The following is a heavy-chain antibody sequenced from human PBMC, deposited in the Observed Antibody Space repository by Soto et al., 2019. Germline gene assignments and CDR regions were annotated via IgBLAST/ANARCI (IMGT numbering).Heavy chain of an antibody. D-gene: IGHD4-17*01. CDR1: GFTFSTYA. J-gene: IGHJ4*02. V-gene: IGHV3-23*01. CDR3: AKDRYGDYGGIGY. CDR2: ITGSGGST. Sequence: LRLSCAASGFTFSTYAMIWVRQAPGKGLEWVSVITGSGGSTYYADSVKGRFTISRDTSKNTLFLQMNSLRAEDTAVYYCAKDRYGDYGGIGYWGQGTMVTVSS.